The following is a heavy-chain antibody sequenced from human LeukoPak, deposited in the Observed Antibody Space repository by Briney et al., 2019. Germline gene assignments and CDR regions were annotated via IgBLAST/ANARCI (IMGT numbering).Heavy chain of an antibody. CDR1: GYTFSFYA. CDR3: AKERPVIC. V-gene: IGHV3-23*01. D-gene: IGHD3-16*02. CDR2: ISANGGAT. J-gene: IGHJ4*02. Sequence: GGSLRLSCAASGYTFSFYAMSWVRQAPGKGLEWVSTISANGGATYYADSPKGRFTISRDISHNTLYLQMTSLRDEDTAVYYCAKERPVICWGQGTLVTVSS.